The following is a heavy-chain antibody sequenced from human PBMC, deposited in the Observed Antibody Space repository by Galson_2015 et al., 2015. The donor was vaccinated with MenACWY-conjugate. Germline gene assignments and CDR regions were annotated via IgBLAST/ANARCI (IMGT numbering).Heavy chain of an antibody. V-gene: IGHV3-48*02. D-gene: IGHD3-16*01. CDR3: ARRQRIITYAVDGGVDGMDI. Sequence: SLRLSCAASGFNLNFYALNWVRQAPGKGLEWVSFISLSGSTVHYADSVEGRFTISRDHAKKSLYLQMNGLRDEDTAVYFCARRQRIITYAVDGGVDGMDIWGQGTTVIVSS. CDR2: ISLSGSTV. J-gene: IGHJ6*02. CDR1: GFNLNFYA.